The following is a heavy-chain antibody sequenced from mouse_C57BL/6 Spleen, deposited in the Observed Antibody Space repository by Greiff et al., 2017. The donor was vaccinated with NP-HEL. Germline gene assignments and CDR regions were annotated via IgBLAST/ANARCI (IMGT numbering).Heavy chain of an antibody. V-gene: IGHV5-15*01. CDR2: ISNLAYSF. CDR1: GFTFSDYG. CDR3: ARHAYYGSSLYYYAMDY. Sequence: EVQLQQSGGGLVQPGGSLKLSCAASGFTFSDYGMAWVRQAPRKGPEWVAFISNLAYSFYYADTVTGRFTISRGNAKNTLYLEKSSLRAENTAMYYCARHAYYGSSLYYYAMDYWGQGTSVTVSS. D-gene: IGHD1-1*01. J-gene: IGHJ4*01.